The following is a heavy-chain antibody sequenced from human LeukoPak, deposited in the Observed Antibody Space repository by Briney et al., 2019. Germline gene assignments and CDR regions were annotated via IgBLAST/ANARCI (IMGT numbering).Heavy chain of an antibody. CDR2: IRFDGSNK. V-gene: IGHV3-30*02. D-gene: IGHD5-24*01. CDR1: QFTFSTYG. CDR3: AKELTERWLIDAFDI. Sequence: GESLRLSCAASQFTFSTYGMHWVRQAPGKGLEWVAFIRFDGSNKYYADSVKGRITISRDNSMNTLYLQMSSLRAEDTPIYYCAKELTERWLIDAFDIWGQGTVVTVSS. J-gene: IGHJ3*02.